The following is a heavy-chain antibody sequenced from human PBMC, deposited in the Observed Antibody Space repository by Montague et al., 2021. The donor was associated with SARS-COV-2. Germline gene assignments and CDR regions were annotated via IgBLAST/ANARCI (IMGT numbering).Heavy chain of an antibody. CDR2: INHSGST. CDR1: GGSFSGYY. CDR3: ARGIRRTWIQLWVRSGFDY. J-gene: IGHJ4*02. V-gene: IGHV4-34*01. D-gene: IGHD5-18*01. Sequence: SETLSLTCAVYGGSFSGYYWSWIRQPPGKGLEWIGEINHSGSTNYNPSLKSRVTISVDTSKSQFSLKLSSVTAADTAVYYCARGIRRTWIQLWVRSGFDYWGQGTLVTVSS.